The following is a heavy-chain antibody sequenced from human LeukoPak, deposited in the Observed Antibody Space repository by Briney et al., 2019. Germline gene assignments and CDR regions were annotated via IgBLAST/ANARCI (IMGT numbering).Heavy chain of an antibody. Sequence: ASVKVSRKASGYTFTSYDINWVRQATGQGLEWMGWMNPNSGNTGYAQKFQGRVTMTRNTSISTAYMELSSLRSEDTAVYYCARGGYCSSTSCYLSYGMDVWGQGTTVTVSS. CDR1: GYTFTSYD. CDR3: ARGGYCSSTSCYLSYGMDV. D-gene: IGHD2-2*01. J-gene: IGHJ6*02. CDR2: MNPNSGNT. V-gene: IGHV1-8*01.